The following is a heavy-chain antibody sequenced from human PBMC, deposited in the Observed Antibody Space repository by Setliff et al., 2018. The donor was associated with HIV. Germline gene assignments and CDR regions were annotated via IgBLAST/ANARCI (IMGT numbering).Heavy chain of an antibody. Sequence: GGSLRLSCAASGFTFDDYAMHWVRQAPGKGLEWVAFIRYDGSNKYYADSVKGRFTISRDNSKNTLYLQMNSLRAEDTAVYYCVRDGSNGPNSLDPWGQGTLVTVSS. D-gene: IGHD2-8*01. CDR3: VRDGSNGPNSLDP. J-gene: IGHJ5*02. CDR2: IRYDGSNK. CDR1: GFTFDDYA. V-gene: IGHV3-30*02.